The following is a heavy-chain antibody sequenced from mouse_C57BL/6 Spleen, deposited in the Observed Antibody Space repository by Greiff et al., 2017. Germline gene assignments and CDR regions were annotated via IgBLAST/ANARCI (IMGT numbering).Heavy chain of an antibody. CDR3: ARGDGNSWFAY. D-gene: IGHD2-1*01. V-gene: IGHV3-1*01. Sequence: VQLQQSGPGMVKPSQSLSLTCTVTGYSITSGYDWHWIRHFPGNKLEWMGYISYSGSTNYNPSLKSRISITHDTSKNHFFLKLNSVTTEDTATYYCARGDGNSWFAYWGQGTLVTVSA. CDR2: ISYSGST. CDR1: GYSITSGYD. J-gene: IGHJ3*01.